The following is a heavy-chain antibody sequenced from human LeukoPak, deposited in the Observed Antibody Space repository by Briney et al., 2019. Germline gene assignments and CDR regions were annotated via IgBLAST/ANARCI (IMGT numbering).Heavy chain of an antibody. Sequence: TGGSLRLSCAASGFTFSSYGMHWVRQAPGKGLEWVAVIWYDGSNKYYADSVKGRFTITRDNSKNTLYLQMNSLRAEDTAVYYCARVRAGYCTSTSCYTGMDVWGQRTTVTVSS. CDR1: GFTFSSYG. CDR2: IWYDGSNK. D-gene: IGHD2-2*01. J-gene: IGHJ6*02. CDR3: ARVRAGYCTSTSCYTGMDV. V-gene: IGHV3-33*01.